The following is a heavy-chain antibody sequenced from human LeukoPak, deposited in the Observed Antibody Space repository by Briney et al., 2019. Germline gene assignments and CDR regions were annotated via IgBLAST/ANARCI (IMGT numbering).Heavy chain of an antibody. CDR1: GFNFNMYA. Sequence: GGSLRLSCVASGFNFNMYAIHWVRQAPGKGLEWVALISSNGGRKDYADSVKGRFTIDRDNSKNTVYLQMNSLRPDDTAIYFCARQEARDYYYEGLDYWGQGNLVTVSS. J-gene: IGHJ4*02. D-gene: IGHD3-22*01. V-gene: IGHV3-30*04. CDR3: ARQEARDYYYEGLDY. CDR2: ISSNGGRK.